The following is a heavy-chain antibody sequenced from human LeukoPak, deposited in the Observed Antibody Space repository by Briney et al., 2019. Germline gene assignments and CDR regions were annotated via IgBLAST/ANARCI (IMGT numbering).Heavy chain of an antibody. D-gene: IGHD3-10*01. Sequence: KASETLSLTCTVSGYSISSGYYWGWIRPPPGKGLEWIGEINHSGSTNYNPSLKSRVTISVDTSKNQFSLKLSSVTAADTAVYYCARARGGILVRGEDNWFDPWGQGTLVTVSS. J-gene: IGHJ5*02. CDR1: GYSISSGYY. CDR2: INHSGST. V-gene: IGHV4-38-2*02. CDR3: ARARGGILVRGEDNWFDP.